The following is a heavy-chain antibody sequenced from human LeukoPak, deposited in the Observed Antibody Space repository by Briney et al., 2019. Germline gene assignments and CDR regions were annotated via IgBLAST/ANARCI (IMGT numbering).Heavy chain of an antibody. CDR2: ISAYNGNT. D-gene: IGHD3-22*01. J-gene: IGHJ4*02. CDR3: ARGYYYDSSGYYGDFDY. Sequence: ASVKVSCKASGYTFTSYGISWVRQAPGQGLEWIGWISAYNGNTNYAQKLQGRVTMTTDTSTSTAYMELRSLRSDDTAVYYCARGYYYDSSGYYGDFDYWGQGTLVTVSS. CDR1: GYTFTSYG. V-gene: IGHV1-18*01.